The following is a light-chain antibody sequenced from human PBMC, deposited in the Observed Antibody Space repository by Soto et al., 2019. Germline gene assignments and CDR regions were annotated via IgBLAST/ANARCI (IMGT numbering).Light chain of an antibody. CDR1: QSINND. CDR3: QQYNKWPPLT. J-gene: IGKJ4*01. V-gene: IGKV3-15*01. Sequence: EVVTAQSPATLSVSPGERVTLSCRASQSINNDLAWYQQKVGQGPRLLIYGASTRATGIPARFSGSGSGTEFTLTISSLQSEDSAVYYCQQYNKWPPLTFGGGTKVEIK. CDR2: GAS.